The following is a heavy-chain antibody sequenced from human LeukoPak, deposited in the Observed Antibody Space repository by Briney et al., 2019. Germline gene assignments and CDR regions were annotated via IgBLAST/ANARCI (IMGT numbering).Heavy chain of an antibody. Sequence: ASVKVSCKASGYTFTSYYMHWVRQAPGQGLEWMGTINPSGGSTSYAQKFQGRVTMTRDTSTSTVYMELSSLRSEDTAVYYCARDLAFYGGNSGFDYWGQGTLVTVSS. J-gene: IGHJ4*02. CDR2: INPSGGST. CDR3: ARDLAFYGGNSGFDY. CDR1: GYTFTSYY. V-gene: IGHV1-46*01. D-gene: IGHD4-23*01.